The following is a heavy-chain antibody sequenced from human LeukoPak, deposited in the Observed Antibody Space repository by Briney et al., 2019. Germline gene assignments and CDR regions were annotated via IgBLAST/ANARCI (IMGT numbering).Heavy chain of an antibody. CDR3: VRDPRDYYDSSGYYLFDY. Sequence: GASVKVSCKASGYTFTSYGISWVRQAPGQGLEWMGWVSAYNGNTNYAQKLQGRVTMTTDTSTSTAYMELRSLRSDDTAVYYCVRDPRDYYDSSGYYLFDYWGQGTLVTVSS. J-gene: IGHJ4*02. CDR1: GYTFTSYG. CDR2: VSAYNGNT. V-gene: IGHV1-18*01. D-gene: IGHD3-22*01.